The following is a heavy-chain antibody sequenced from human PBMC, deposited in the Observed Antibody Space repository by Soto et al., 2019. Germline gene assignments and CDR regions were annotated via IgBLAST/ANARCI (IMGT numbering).Heavy chain of an antibody. CDR2: IYYSGST. Sequence: SETLSLTCTVSGGSISSGGYYWSWIRQHPGKGLEWIGYIYYSGSTYYNPSLKSRVTISVDTSKNQFSLNLISVTASVTAVYYCATSERSPLSNWFDPWGQGTLVTVSS. V-gene: IGHV4-31*03. CDR1: GGSISSGGYY. J-gene: IGHJ5*02. CDR3: ATSERSPLSNWFDP. D-gene: IGHD1-1*01.